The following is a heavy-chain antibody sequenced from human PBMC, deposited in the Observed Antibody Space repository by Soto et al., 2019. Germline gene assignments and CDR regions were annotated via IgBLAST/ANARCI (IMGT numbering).Heavy chain of an antibody. J-gene: IGHJ4*02. CDR3: TRGGAARPDY. CDR1: GFRFTSFG. V-gene: IGHV3-48*02. CDR2: ISGLSATT. Sequence: VNSGGGFVRPGESLRLSCGASGFRFTSFGMNWVRQGPGKGLEWLSYISGLSATTYYADSVRGRFTVSRDNDMNLLFLQLNNLRDDDTAVYYCTRGGAARPDYWGQGSRVVVSS. D-gene: IGHD2-15*01.